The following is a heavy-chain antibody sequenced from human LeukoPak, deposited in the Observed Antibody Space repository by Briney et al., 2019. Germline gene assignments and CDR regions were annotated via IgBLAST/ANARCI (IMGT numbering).Heavy chain of an antibody. D-gene: IGHD5/OR15-5a*01. CDR1: AGSISSSSHH. V-gene: IGHV4-39*01. CDR2: IYSGRTT. Sequence: SETLSLTCTVSAGSISSSSHHWGWIRQSPGKGLEWIRSIYSGRTTYYNPSLNNRVTISVVTSKNQFSLQLNSVTAADTSVYYCVRHDGRGGSTMGALDSWGQGSLVTVSS. CDR3: VRHDGRGGSTMGALDS. J-gene: IGHJ4*02.